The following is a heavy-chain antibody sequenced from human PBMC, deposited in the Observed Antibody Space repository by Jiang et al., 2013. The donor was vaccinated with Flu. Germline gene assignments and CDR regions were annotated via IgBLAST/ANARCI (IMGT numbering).Heavy chain of an antibody. Sequence: EVQLLESGGGLVQPGGSLRLSCAASGFTVSSNYMSWVRQAPGKGLEWVSVIYSGGSTYYADSVKGRFTISRHNSKNTLYLQMNSLRAEDTAVYYCARVLRFGELVWFDPWGQGTLVTVSS. CDR1: GFTVSSNY. V-gene: IGHV3-53*04. J-gene: IGHJ5*02. CDR3: ARVLRFGELVWFDP. CDR2: IYSGGST. D-gene: IGHD3-10*01.